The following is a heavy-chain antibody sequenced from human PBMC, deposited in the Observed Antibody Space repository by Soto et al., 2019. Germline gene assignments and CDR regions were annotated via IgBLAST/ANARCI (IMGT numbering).Heavy chain of an antibody. Sequence: EVQLLESGGGLVQPGGSLRLSCAASGFTFSSYAMSWVRQAPGKGLEWVSAISGSGGSTYYADSVKGRFTISRDNSKNTLYLQMNSLRAEDPAVYYCANPPAPVTGYYYYGMDVWGPGTTVTVSS. CDR2: ISGSGGST. CDR3: ANPPAPVTGYYYYGMDV. CDR1: GFTFSSYA. V-gene: IGHV3-23*01. D-gene: IGHD2-21*02. J-gene: IGHJ6*02.